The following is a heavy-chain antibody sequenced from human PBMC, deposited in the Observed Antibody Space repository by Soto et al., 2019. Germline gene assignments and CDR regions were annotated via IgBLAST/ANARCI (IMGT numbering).Heavy chain of an antibody. CDR1: GFTFSSYW. Sequence: EVQLVESGGGLVQPGGSLRLSCAASGFTFSSYWMHWVRQAPGKGLVWVSRINSDGSSTSYADSVKGRFTISRDNAKNTLYLQMNSLRAEDTAVYYCARVPPDPENPDYYYYMDVWGKGTTVTVSS. V-gene: IGHV3-74*01. CDR3: ARVPPDPENPDYYYYMDV. CDR2: INSDGSST. J-gene: IGHJ6*03.